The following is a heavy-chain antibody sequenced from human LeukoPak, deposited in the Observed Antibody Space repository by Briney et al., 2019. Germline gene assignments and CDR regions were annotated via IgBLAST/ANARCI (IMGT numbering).Heavy chain of an antibody. V-gene: IGHV4-39*07. D-gene: IGHD6-6*01. J-gene: IGHJ4*02. CDR1: GGSISSYY. CDR2: IYYSGST. Sequence: SETLSLTCTVSGGSISSYYWGWIRQPPGKGLEWIGSIYYSGSTYYNPSLKSRVTISVDTSKNQFSLKLSSVTAADTAVYYCARGWLPSIAAQWGQGTLVTVSS. CDR3: ARGWLPSIAAQ.